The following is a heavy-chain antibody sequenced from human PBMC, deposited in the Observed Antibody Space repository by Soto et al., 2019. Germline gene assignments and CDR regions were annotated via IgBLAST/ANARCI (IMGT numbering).Heavy chain of an antibody. J-gene: IGHJ6*02. V-gene: IGHV1-8*01. Sequence: LEQSGAEVKRPGASVKVSCKASGYTFSDFDINWLRQASGQGTEWMGWMNAKSGDTFFAQRFQGKFNMTWDTSLSTAYMEVGSLTSDDTAMYYCSRGNPFNYAGFDVWGQGTTVAVSS. CDR2: MNAKSGDT. CDR3: SRGNPFNYAGFDV. D-gene: IGHD3-16*01. CDR1: GYTFSDFD.